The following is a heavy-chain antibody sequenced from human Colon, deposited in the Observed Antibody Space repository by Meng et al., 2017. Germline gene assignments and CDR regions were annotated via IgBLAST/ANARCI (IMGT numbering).Heavy chain of an antibody. Sequence: GESLKISCKGTGYTFTNHWSGGVRQMAGKGLEWMGIIYPGDSDTRYSPSFQGQVTISVDTSINTAYLQWNSLKASDTGMYYCARYGDSGSYVANWFDAWGQGTLVTVSS. V-gene: IGHV5-51*01. CDR2: IYPGDSDT. J-gene: IGHJ5*02. D-gene: IGHD1-26*01. CDR3: ARYGDSGSYVANWFDA. CDR1: GYTFTNHW.